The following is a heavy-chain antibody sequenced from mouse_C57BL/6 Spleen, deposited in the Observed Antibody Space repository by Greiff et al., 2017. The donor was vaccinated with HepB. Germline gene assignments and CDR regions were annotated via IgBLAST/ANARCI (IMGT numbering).Heavy chain of an antibody. CDR3: ADGGYDWFAY. CDR1: GYAFSSSW. Sequence: QVQLKESGPELVKPGASVKISCKASGYAFSSSWMNWVKQRPGKGLEWIGRIYPGDGDTNYNGKFKGKATLTADKSSSTAYMQLSSLTSEDSAVYFCADGGYDWFAYWGQGTLVTVSA. CDR2: IYPGDGDT. J-gene: IGHJ3*01. V-gene: IGHV1-82*01. D-gene: IGHD2-2*01.